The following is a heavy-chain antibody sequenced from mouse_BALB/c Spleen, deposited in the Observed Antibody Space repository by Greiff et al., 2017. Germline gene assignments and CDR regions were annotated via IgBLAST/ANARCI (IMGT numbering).Heavy chain of an antibody. Sequence: QVQLKESGAELARPGASVKLSCKASGYTFTSYWMQWVKQRPGQGLEWIGAIYPGDGDTRYTQKFKGKATLTADKSSSTAYMQLSSLASEDSAVYYCARHYYGSSYVYFDVWGAGTTVTVSA. V-gene: IGHV1-87*01. CDR1: GYTFTSYW. CDR3: ARHYYGSSYVYFDV. J-gene: IGHJ1*01. CDR2: IYPGDGDT. D-gene: IGHD1-1*01.